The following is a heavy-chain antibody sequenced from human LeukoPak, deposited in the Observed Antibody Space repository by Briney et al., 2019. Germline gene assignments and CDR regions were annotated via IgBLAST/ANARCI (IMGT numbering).Heavy chain of an antibody. CDR2: MNPNSGNT. D-gene: IGHD2-15*01. CDR3: ARGRRSRVAATTGYYYYMDV. J-gene: IGHJ6*03. V-gene: IGHV1-8*01. CDR1: GYTFTSYD. Sequence: ASVKVSCKASGYTFTSYDINWVRQATGQGLEWMGWMNPNSGNTGYAQKFQGRVTVTRNTSISTAYIELSSLRSEDTAVYYCARGRRSRVAATTGYYYYMDVWGKGTTVTVSS.